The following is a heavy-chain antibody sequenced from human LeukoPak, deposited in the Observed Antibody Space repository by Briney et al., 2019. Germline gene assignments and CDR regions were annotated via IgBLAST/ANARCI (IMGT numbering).Heavy chain of an antibody. CDR1: GFTFSTYA. D-gene: IGHD2-21*01. J-gene: IGHJ4*02. V-gene: IGHV3-23*01. CDR2: INSSGGST. CDR3: AKGVVPDD. Sequence: PGGSLRLSCAASGFTFSTYAMSWVRQAPGKGLEWVSTINSSGGSTYYADSVKGRFTISRDNSKNTLFLQMISLRADDTAVYYCAKGVVPDDWGQGTLDTVSS.